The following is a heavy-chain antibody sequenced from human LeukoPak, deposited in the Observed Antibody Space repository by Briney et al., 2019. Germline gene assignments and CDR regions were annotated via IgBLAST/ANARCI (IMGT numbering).Heavy chain of an antibody. CDR1: GGSISSGGYY. J-gene: IGHJ4*02. Sequence: PSETLSLTCTVSGGSISSGGYYWSWIRQHPGKGLEWNGYIYYSGSTYYNPSLKSRVTISIDTSKNQFSLKLSSVTAADTAVYYCARAGYDSSGYSTYYFDYWGQGTLVTVSS. V-gene: IGHV4-31*03. CDR3: ARAGYDSSGYSTYYFDY. CDR2: IYYSGST. D-gene: IGHD3-22*01.